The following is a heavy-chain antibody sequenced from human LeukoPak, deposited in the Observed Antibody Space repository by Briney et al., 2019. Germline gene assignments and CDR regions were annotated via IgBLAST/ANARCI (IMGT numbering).Heavy chain of an antibody. CDR3: AKVGTDLRIDY. Sequence: PGRSLRLSCAASGFTFDDYAMHWVRQAPGKGLEWVSGISWNSGSIGYADSVKGRFTISRDNAKNSPYLQMNSLRAEDTALYYCAKVGTDLRIDYWGQGTLVTVSS. V-gene: IGHV3-9*01. CDR1: GFTFDDYA. J-gene: IGHJ4*02. CDR2: ISWNSGSI.